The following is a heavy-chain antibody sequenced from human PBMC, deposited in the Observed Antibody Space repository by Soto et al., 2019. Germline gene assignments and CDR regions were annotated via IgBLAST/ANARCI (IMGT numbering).Heavy chain of an antibody. CDR3: ATVGYDILTGLPQGFDP. CDR1: GYTLTELS. Sequence: ASLKVSCKVSGYTLTELSMHWVRQAPGKGLEWMGGFDPEDGETIYAQKFQGRVTMTEDTSTDTAYMELSSLRSEDTAVYYCATVGYDILTGLPQGFDPWGQGTLVTVSS. J-gene: IGHJ5*02. CDR2: FDPEDGET. V-gene: IGHV1-24*01. D-gene: IGHD3-9*01.